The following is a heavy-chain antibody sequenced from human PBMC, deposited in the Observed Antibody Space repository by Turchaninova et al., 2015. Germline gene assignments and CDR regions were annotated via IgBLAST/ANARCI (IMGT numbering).Heavy chain of an antibody. CDR3: VQQQLVSGPLDY. J-gene: IGHJ4*02. CDR2: IYPGDADT. CDR1: GYSFTSHW. V-gene: IGHV5-51*01. D-gene: IGHD1-1*01. Sequence: EVQLVRSGAEVKKPGESLKRYCKGSGYSFTSHWNGWVRQMPGNGLKSMGIIYPGDADTRYSPSFRGQVTISADKSISTAYLHWSSLKASDTAMYYCVQQQLVSGPLDYWGQGTLVTVSS.